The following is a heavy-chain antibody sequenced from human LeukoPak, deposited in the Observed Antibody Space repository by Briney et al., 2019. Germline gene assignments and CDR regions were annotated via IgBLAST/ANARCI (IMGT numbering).Heavy chain of an antibody. CDR1: GVTFSSYA. CDR2: ISGNGGNT. CDR3: AKDQYGGNPQYYFAY. J-gene: IGHJ4*02. D-gene: IGHD4-23*01. Sequence: GGSLRLSCAASGVTFSSYAMSWVRQALGKGLDWVSAISGNGGNTYYADTVKGRFTISRDNSKNTLYVQMNSLRAEDTAVYYCAKDQYGGNPQYYFAYWGQGTLVTVSS. V-gene: IGHV3-23*01.